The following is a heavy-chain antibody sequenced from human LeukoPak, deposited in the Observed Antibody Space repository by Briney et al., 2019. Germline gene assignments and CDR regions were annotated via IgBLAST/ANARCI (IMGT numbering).Heavy chain of an antibody. D-gene: IGHD3-9*01. CDR1: GFTFSSYD. CDR2: IRYDVSNK. J-gene: IGHJ4*02. V-gene: IGHV3-30*02. Sequence: PGGSLRLSCAASGFTFSSYDMHWVRQAPGKGLEWITFIRYDVSNKYYADSVKGRFTISRDNAENTLYLQMNSLRAEDTAMYYCANGPHYNILTGFYKVRSHLDYWGQGTLVTVSS. CDR3: ANGPHYNILTGFYKVRSHLDY.